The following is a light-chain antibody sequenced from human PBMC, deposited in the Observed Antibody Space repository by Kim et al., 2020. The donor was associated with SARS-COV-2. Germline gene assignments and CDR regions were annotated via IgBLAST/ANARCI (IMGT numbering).Light chain of an antibody. J-gene: IGKJ1*01. CDR3: QQYNSFPWT. V-gene: IGKV1-5*03. CDR1: QSISGR. Sequence: DIQMTQSPSTLSASIGEGVSITCRASQSISGRLAWYQQKPGQAPSLVIYDASALESGVSSRFSGSGSGTEFTLTISSLQPEDFASYYCQQYNSFPWTFGQGTKVDIK. CDR2: DAS.